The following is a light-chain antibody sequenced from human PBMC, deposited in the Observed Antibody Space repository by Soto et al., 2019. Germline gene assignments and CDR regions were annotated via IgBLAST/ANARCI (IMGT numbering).Light chain of an antibody. Sequence: DIPMTQSPSSLSAAVGDRVTITCQASQDIRKYLNWYQQKPGKAPKLLSYDTSDLETGVPSRFNGSGSGTDFALIISSLQPEDFATYYCQQYDKLPLAFGGGTKVEIK. V-gene: IGKV1-33*01. CDR1: QDIRKY. J-gene: IGKJ4*01. CDR3: QQYDKLPLA. CDR2: DTS.